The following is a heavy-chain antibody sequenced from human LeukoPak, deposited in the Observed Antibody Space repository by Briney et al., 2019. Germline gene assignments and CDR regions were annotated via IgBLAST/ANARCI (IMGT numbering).Heavy chain of an antibody. CDR2: IIPIFGTA. Sequence: SVKVSCKASGGTFSSYAISWVRQAPGQGLEWMGGIIPIFGTANYAQKFQGRVTMTRDTSISTVYMELSRLRSDDTAVYYCARDPDASGWYYFDFWGQGTLVTVSS. D-gene: IGHD6-19*01. V-gene: IGHV1-69*05. CDR1: GGTFSSYA. J-gene: IGHJ4*02. CDR3: ARDPDASGWYYFDF.